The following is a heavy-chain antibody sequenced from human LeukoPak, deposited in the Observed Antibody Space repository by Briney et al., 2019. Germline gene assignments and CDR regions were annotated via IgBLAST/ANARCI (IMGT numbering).Heavy chain of an antibody. V-gene: IGHV5-51*01. Sequence: GESLEISCKASGYTFSDYWIGWVRQMPGQGLEWMGIVYPGDSDTRYSPSFQGHVTISADKSINTAYLQGSGLQASDNAIYFCARSQGLYGAADYWGQGTLV. J-gene: IGHJ4*02. CDR2: VYPGDSDT. CDR3: ARSQGLYGAADY. CDR1: GYTFSDYW. D-gene: IGHD2-2*02.